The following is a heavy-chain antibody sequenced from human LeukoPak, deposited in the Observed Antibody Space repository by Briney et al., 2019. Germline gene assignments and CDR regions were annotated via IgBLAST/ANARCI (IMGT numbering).Heavy chain of an antibody. D-gene: IGHD5-18*01. J-gene: IGHJ4*02. CDR3: ASTDTAMAPFDY. CDR1: GFTVSSNY. V-gene: IGHV3-53*01. Sequence: GGSLRLSCAASGFTVSSNYMSRVRQAPGKGLEWVSVIYSGGSTYYADSVKGRFTISRDNSKNTLYLQMNSLRAEDTAVYYCASTDTAMAPFDYWGQGTLVTVSS. CDR2: IYSGGST.